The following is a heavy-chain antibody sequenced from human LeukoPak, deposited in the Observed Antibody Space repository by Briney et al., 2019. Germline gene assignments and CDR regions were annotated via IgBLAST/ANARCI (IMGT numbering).Heavy chain of an antibody. D-gene: IGHD6-19*01. CDR2: IYSGGST. CDR3: ASPSSRLGSGWYYFDY. J-gene: IGHJ4*02. V-gene: IGHV3-53*01. Sequence: GGSLRLSCAASGFTVSSNYMSWVRQAPGKGLEWVSVIYSGGSTYYADSVKGRFTISRDNSKNTLYLQMNSLRAEDTAVHYCASPSSRLGSGWYYFDYWGQGTLVTVSS. CDR1: GFTVSSNY.